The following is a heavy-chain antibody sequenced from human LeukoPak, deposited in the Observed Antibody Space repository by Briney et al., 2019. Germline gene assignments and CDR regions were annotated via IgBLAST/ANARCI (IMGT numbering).Heavy chain of an antibody. Sequence: GGSLRLSCAASGFTFSDYYMSWIRQAPGKGLEWVSSISSSSSYIYYADSEKGRFTISRDNAKNSLYLQMNSLRAEDTAVYYCARSGGGYDYLDYWGQGTLVTVSS. CDR3: ARSGGGYDYLDY. J-gene: IGHJ4*02. CDR1: GFTFSDYY. D-gene: IGHD5-12*01. V-gene: IGHV3-11*06. CDR2: ISSSSSYI.